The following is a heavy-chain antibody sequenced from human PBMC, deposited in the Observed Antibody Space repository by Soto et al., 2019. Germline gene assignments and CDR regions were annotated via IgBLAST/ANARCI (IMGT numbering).Heavy chain of an antibody. Sequence: SETLYLTCSVSGGSMSSYSWPWLRQPAGKGLEWVVRVYSSGGSHYNSYLKSRVTISLDTSKNQFSLRLISVTAADTAVYYCARGQRFSDWFDPWGQGTLVTVS. CDR1: GGSMSSYS. CDR3: ARGQRFSDWFDP. V-gene: IGHV4-4*07. J-gene: IGHJ5*02. CDR2: VYSSGGS. D-gene: IGHD3-3*01.